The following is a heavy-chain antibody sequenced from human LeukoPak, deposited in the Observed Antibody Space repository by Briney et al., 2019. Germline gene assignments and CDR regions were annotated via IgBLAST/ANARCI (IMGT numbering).Heavy chain of an antibody. J-gene: IGHJ4*02. CDR1: GFTFSSYA. Sequence: GGSLRLSYAASGFTFSSYAMHWVRQAPGKGLEWVAVISYDGSNKYYADSVKGRFTISRDNSKNTLYLRMNSLRAEDTAVYYCAREGNVIGLIGYFDYWGQGALVTVSS. D-gene: IGHD2/OR15-2a*01. V-gene: IGHV3-30-3*01. CDR2: ISYDGSNK. CDR3: AREGNVIGLIGYFDY.